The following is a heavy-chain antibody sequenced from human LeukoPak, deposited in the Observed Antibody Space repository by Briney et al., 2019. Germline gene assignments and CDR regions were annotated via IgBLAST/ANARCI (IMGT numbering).Heavy chain of an antibody. J-gene: IGHJ4*02. CDR2: ISPGGGTT. Sequence: GGSLRLSCAVSGFTFGSEAMSWVRQSPARGLEWVASISPGGGTTYYADYVKGRFTISRDNSNNTLYVQMNSLRAEDTAVYYCAKVRSGSANWALRIFDNWGQGTLVTVSS. V-gene: IGHV3-23*01. CDR3: AKVRSGSANWALRIFDN. CDR1: GFTFGSEA. D-gene: IGHD1-1*01.